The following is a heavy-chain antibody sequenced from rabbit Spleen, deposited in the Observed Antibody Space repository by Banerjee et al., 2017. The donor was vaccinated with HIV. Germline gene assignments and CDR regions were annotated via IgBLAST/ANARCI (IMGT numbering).Heavy chain of an antibody. V-gene: IGHV1S40*01. CDR1: GFSFSNKAV. Sequence: QSLEESGGDLVKPGGTLTLTCTASGFSFSNKAVMCWVRQAPGKGLEWIACINAVTGKAVYASWAKGRFTFSKTSSTTVTLQVTSLTAADTATYFCARGSATMTMVITGYYLSLWGPGTLVTVS. CDR2: INAVTGKA. D-gene: IGHD2-1*01. CDR3: ARGSATMTMVITGYYLSL. J-gene: IGHJ4*01.